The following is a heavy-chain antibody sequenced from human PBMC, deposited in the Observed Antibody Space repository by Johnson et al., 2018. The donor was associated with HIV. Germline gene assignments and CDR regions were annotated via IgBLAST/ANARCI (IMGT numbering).Heavy chain of an antibody. V-gene: IGHV3-66*01. CDR3: AGWPIVGGPLPVAFDI. CDR1: GFNVSNNY. D-gene: IGHD1-26*01. J-gene: IGHJ3*02. Sequence: VQLVESGGGLVQPGGSLGLACVGSGFNVSNNYMSWVRQPPGQGLEWVSTLYSSGNTYYADSVKVRFTISRGSSRNTLYLQMTSLGAEDTAVYYCAGWPIVGGPLPVAFDIWGQGTMVTVSS. CDR2: LYSSGNT.